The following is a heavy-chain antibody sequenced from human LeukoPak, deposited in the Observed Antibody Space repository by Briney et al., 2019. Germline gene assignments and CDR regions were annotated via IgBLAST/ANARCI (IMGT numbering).Heavy chain of an antibody. CDR3: ARDPTVTRHDY. CDR1: GYTXTSYG. Sequence: ASVKVSCKASGYTXTSYGISWVRQAPGQGLEWMGWINPNSGGTNYAQKFQGRVTMTRDTSISTAYMELSRLRSDDTAVYYCARDPTVTRHDYWGQGTLVTVSS. CDR2: INPNSGGT. J-gene: IGHJ4*02. V-gene: IGHV1-2*02. D-gene: IGHD4-17*01.